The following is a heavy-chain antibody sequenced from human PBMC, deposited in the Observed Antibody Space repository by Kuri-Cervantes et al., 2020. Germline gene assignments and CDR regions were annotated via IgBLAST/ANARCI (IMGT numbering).Heavy chain of an antibody. V-gene: IGHV3-20*04. Sequence: GESLKISCAASGFTFDDYGMSWVRQAPGKGLEWVSGINWNGGSTGYADSVKGRFTISRDNSKNTLYLQMNSLRAGDTAVYYCARERPYYYGMDVWGQGTTVTVSS. CDR2: INWNGGST. CDR1: GFTFDDYG. J-gene: IGHJ6*02. CDR3: ARERPYYYGMDV.